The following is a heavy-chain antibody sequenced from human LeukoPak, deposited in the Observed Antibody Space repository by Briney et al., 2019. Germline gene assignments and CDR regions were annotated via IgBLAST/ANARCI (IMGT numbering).Heavy chain of an antibody. Sequence: GGSLRLSCAASGFTFSSYSMNWVRQAPGKGLEWVSYISSSSSTIYYADSVKGRFTISRDNAKNSLYLQMNSLRAEDTAVYYCARDSPYGDILTGYYPNLYWYFDLWGRGTLVTVSS. V-gene: IGHV3-48*04. CDR2: ISSSSSTI. CDR3: ARDSPYGDILTGYYPNLYWYFDL. D-gene: IGHD3-9*01. J-gene: IGHJ2*01. CDR1: GFTFSSYS.